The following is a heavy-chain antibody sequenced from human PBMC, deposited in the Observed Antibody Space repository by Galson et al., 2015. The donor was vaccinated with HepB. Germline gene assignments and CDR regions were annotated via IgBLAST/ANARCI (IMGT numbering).Heavy chain of an antibody. Sequence: SLRLSCAASGFTLSTYSMNWVRQAPGKGLEWVSCISTSSRYIYYADSVKGRFTISRDNAKNSLYLQMNSLRAEDTAVYYCARGPYGGNSEYFDYWGQGTLVTVSS. V-gene: IGHV3-21*01. CDR1: GFTLSTYS. D-gene: IGHD4-23*01. CDR3: ARGPYGGNSEYFDY. J-gene: IGHJ4*02. CDR2: ISTSSRYI.